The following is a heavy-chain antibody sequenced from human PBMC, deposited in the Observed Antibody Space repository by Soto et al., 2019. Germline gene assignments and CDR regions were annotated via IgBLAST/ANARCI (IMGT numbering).Heavy chain of an antibody. Sequence: ASVNVSCKASGYTFTSYGISWVRQAPGQGLEWMGWITTYSGDTNYAQKFQGRVTMTSDTSISTVYMEMSRLTSDDTAMYYCARRPVYDSSGLDYWGQGTLVTVSS. CDR3: ARRPVYDSSGLDY. CDR1: GYTFTSYG. CDR2: ITTYSGDT. J-gene: IGHJ4*02. V-gene: IGHV1-18*04. D-gene: IGHD3-22*01.